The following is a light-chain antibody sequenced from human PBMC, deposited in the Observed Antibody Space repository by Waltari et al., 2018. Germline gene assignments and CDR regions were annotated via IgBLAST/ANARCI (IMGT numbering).Light chain of an antibody. V-gene: IGKV1-5*03. CDR3: QRYRSLST. CDR2: MAS. J-gene: IGKJ2*01. Sequence: DIQRPQSPSTLFASVGERVTSPSRASQRVGTWLAWYQQKPAKPPKLPIYMASSLDRAVPSRVSGTGSESDFTLTIRELQHDEFASYSCQRYRSLSTFGQGTKV. CDR1: QRVGTW.